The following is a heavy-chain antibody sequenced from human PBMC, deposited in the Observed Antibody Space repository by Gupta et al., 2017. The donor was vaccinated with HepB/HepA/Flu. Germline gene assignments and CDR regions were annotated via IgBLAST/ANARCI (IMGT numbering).Heavy chain of an antibody. CDR3: ARDGYSSSSLDA. CDR2: ISSSSSYK. J-gene: IGHJ6*02. D-gene: IGHD6-6*01. CDR1: GFSFSSYS. Sequence: EVQLVESGGGLVKPGGSLRLSCAASGFSFSSYSMNWVRQAPGKGLEWVSSISSSSSYKYYADSMKGRFSISRDNAKNSLHLQMNSLRAEDTAGYYCARDGYSSSSLDAWGQGTTVTVS. V-gene: IGHV3-21*01.